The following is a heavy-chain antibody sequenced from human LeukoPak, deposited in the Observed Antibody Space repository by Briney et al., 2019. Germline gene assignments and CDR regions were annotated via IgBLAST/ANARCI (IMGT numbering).Heavy chain of an antibody. D-gene: IGHD1-26*01. CDR3: AAELYSGTYGRCCSFAF. CDR1: GFTFSNSA. Sequence: ASVKVSCKTSGFTFSNSAMQWVRQARGQRLEWIGWIIVGSGRTHYAQNLQERITISRDMSTNTAYMELSSLRSDDTAVYYCAAELYSGTYGRCCSFAFWGQGTQVTVSS. J-gene: IGHJ4*02. CDR2: IIVGSGRT. V-gene: IGHV1-58*02.